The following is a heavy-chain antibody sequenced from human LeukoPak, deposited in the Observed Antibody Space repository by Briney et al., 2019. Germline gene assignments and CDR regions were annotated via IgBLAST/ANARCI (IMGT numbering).Heavy chain of an antibody. D-gene: IGHD1-26*01. Sequence: GGSLRLSCAASGFTFSSYSMSWVRQAPGKGLEWVSSISSSSSYIYYADSVKGRFTISRDNAKNSLYLQMNSLRAEDTAVYYCARDSGELGTFDYWGQGTLVTVSS. J-gene: IGHJ4*02. V-gene: IGHV3-21*01. CDR2: ISSSSSYI. CDR3: ARDSGELGTFDY. CDR1: GFTFSSYS.